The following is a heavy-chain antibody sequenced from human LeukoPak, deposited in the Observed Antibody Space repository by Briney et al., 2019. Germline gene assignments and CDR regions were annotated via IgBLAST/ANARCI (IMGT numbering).Heavy chain of an antibody. J-gene: IGHJ4*02. D-gene: IGHD3-16*02. CDR2: FDPEDGET. Sequence: ASMKVSCKVSGCTLTELSMHWVRQAPGKGLEWMGGFDPEDGETIYAQKFQGRVTMTEDTSTDTAYMELSSLRSEDTAVYYCATQGYYDYIWGSYRKGVPYTSIDYWGQGTLVTVSS. CDR3: ATQGYYDYIWGSYRKGVPYTSIDY. CDR1: GCTLTELS. V-gene: IGHV1-24*01.